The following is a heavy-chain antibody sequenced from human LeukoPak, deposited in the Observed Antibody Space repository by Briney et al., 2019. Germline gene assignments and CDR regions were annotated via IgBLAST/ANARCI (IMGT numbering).Heavy chain of an antibody. CDR2: IIPILGIA. Sequence: SVKVSCKASGGTFSSYAISWVRQAPGQGLEWMGRIIPILGIANYAQKFQGRVTITADKSTSTACMELSSLRSEDTAVYYCARVYYGDYGVDYWGQGTLVTVSS. CDR3: ARVYYGDYGVDY. V-gene: IGHV1-69*04. CDR1: GGTFSSYA. J-gene: IGHJ4*02. D-gene: IGHD4-17*01.